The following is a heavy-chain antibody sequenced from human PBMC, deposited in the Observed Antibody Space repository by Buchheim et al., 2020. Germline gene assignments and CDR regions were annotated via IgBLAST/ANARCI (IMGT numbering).Heavy chain of an antibody. CDR1: GFTFSSYG. CDR3: AKVFSWSSEDY. J-gene: IGHJ4*02. V-gene: IGHV3-30*18. Sequence: QVQLVESGGGVVQPGRSLRLSCAASGFTFSSYGMHWVRQAPGKGLEWVAVISYDGSNKYYADSVKGRFPISRDNSKNKLYLQMNSLRAEDTAVYYCAKVFSWSSEDYWGQGTL. D-gene: IGHD6-13*01. CDR2: ISYDGSNK.